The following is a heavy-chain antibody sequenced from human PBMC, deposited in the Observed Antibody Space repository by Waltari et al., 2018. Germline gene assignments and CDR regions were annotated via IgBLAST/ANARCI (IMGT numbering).Heavy chain of an antibody. CDR3: ARRRMYGGNS. J-gene: IGHJ4*02. CDR1: GGSFSGYY. Sequence: QVQLQQWGAGLLTPSETLSLTCAVYGGSFSGYYWSWIRQPPGKGLEWIGEINHSGSTNYNPSLKSRVTISVDTSKNQFSLKLSSVTAADTAVYYCARRRMYGGNSWGQGTLVTVSS. V-gene: IGHV4-34*01. D-gene: IGHD2-15*01. CDR2: INHSGST.